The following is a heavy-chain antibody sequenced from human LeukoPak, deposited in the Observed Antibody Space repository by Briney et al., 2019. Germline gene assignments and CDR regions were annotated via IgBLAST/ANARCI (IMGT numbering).Heavy chain of an antibody. D-gene: IGHD4-23*01. CDR1: GFSISSGYY. J-gene: IGHJ4*02. Sequence: SETLSLTCGVSGFSISSGYYWGWIRQPPGKGLGWIGTIYHSGSTYYNPSLKSRVTISVDTSKNQFSLKLSSVTAADTAIYYCARVAPSTVVTPFQWGQGTLVTVSS. V-gene: IGHV4-38-2*01. CDR2: IYHSGST. CDR3: ARVAPSTVVTPFQ.